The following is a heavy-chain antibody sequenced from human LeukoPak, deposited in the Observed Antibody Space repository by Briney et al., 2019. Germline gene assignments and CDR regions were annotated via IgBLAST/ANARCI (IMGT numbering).Heavy chain of an antibody. CDR1: GFTFSSYK. Sequence: GRSLRLSCAASGFTFSSYKMNWVRQHAGKGLEWVSSISSSRDYIYYADSVKGPFTISRDNAKNSLYLQMNSLRAEDTAVYYCAKHYDSSDYFYGDWGQGTLVTVSS. CDR3: AKHYDSSDYFYGD. J-gene: IGHJ4*02. D-gene: IGHD3-22*01. V-gene: IGHV3-21*04. CDR2: ISSSRDYI.